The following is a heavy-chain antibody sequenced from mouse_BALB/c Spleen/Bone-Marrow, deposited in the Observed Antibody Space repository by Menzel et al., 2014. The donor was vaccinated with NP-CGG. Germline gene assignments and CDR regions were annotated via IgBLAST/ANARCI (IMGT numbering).Heavy chain of an antibody. J-gene: IGHJ3*01. D-gene: IGHD2-4*01. CDR1: GYSITSGYY. CDR2: ISYDGSN. V-gene: IGHV3-6*02. Sequence: EVKLVESGPGLVKPSQSLSLTCSATGYSITSGYYWNWIRQFPGNKLEWMGYISYDGSNNYNPSFKNRISITRDTSKNQFFLKLNSVTTEDTATYYCAGARFDSAFAYWGQGTLVTVSA. CDR3: AGARFDSAFAY.